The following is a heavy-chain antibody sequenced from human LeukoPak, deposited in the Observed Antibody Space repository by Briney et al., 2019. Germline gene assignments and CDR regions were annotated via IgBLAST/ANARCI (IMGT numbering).Heavy chain of an antibody. CDR2: ISSSSSTI. D-gene: IGHD6-6*01. CDR3: ARSEQLIAWYYFVY. Sequence: GGSLRLSCAASGFTFSSYSMNWVRQAPGKGLEWVSYISSSSSTIYYADSVKGRFTISRDNAKNSLYLQMNSLRAEDTAVYYCARSEQLIAWYYFVYWGQGTLVTVSS. CDR1: GFTFSSYS. J-gene: IGHJ4*02. V-gene: IGHV3-48*04.